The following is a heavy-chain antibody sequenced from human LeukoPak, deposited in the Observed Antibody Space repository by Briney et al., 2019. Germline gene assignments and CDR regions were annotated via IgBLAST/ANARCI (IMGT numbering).Heavy chain of an antibody. D-gene: IGHD3-10*01. CDR3: AKGPVFHWRFGETLYYFDY. CDR2: ISYDGSNK. J-gene: IGHJ4*02. CDR1: GFTFSSYE. Sequence: PGGSLRLSCAASGFTFSSYEMNWVRQAPGKGLEWVAVISYDGSNKYYADSVKGRFTISRDNSKNTLYLQMNSLRAEDTAVYHCAKGPVFHWRFGETLYYFDYWGQGTLVTVSS. V-gene: IGHV3-30*18.